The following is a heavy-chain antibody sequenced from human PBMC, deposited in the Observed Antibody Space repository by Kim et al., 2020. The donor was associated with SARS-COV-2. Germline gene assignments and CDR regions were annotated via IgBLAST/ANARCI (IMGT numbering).Heavy chain of an antibody. V-gene: IGHV4-4*02. CDR2: ST. J-gene: IGHJ4*02. Sequence: STHYNPSLTSRVTISVDKSKNQFSRKLSSVTAADTAVYYCRSVVAATLDYWGQGTLVTVSS. CDR3: RSVVAATLDY. D-gene: IGHD2-15*01.